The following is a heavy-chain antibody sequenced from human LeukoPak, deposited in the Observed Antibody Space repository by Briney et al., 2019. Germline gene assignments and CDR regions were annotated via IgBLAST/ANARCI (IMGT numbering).Heavy chain of an antibody. CDR2: IIPIFGIA. D-gene: IGHD3-22*01. CDR3: ARSPAVIDFNWFDP. J-gene: IGHJ5*02. V-gene: IGHV1-69*04. Sequence: SVKVSCKASEGTFSSYAISWVRQAPGQGLEWMGRIIPIFGIANYAQKFQGRVTITADKSTSTAYMELSSLRSEDTAVYYCARSPAVIDFNWFDPWGQGTLVTVSS. CDR1: EGTFSSYA.